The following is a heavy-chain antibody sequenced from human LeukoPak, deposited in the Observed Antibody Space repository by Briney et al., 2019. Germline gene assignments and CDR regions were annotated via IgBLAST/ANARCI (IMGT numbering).Heavy chain of an antibody. D-gene: IGHD2-8*01. Sequence: GASVKVSCKASGYTFTSYDINWVRQATGQGLEWMGWMNPNSGNTGYAQKFQGRVTITRNTSISTAYMELSSLRSEDTAVYYCARSLGYCTSNVCYLKYWGQGTLVTVSS. CDR3: ARSLGYCTSNVCYLKY. V-gene: IGHV1-8*03. CDR1: GYTFTSYD. CDR2: MNPNSGNT. J-gene: IGHJ4*02.